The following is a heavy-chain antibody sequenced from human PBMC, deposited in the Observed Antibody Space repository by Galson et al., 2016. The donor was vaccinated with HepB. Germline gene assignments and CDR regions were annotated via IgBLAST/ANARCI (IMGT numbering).Heavy chain of an antibody. V-gene: IGHV3-48*02. CDR2: IGSRSSPI. CDR3: ARFSGRYNGDFNY. CDR1: GFTFSSYA. Sequence: SLRLSCAASGFTFSSYALNWVRQAPGKGLEWVSYIGSRSSPIHYADSVKGRFTISRDNAKNSLYLQMNSLRDEDTAVYYCARFSGRYNGDFNYWGQGTLVTVSP. D-gene: IGHD1-26*01. J-gene: IGHJ4*02.